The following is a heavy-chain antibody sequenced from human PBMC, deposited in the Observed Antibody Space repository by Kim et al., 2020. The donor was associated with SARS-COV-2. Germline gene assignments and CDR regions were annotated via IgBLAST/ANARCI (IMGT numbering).Heavy chain of an antibody. V-gene: IGHV1-46*01. CDR3: ARVHSSPYFDY. Sequence: TTYAQRFQGRVTMTRDTSTSTVYMELSSLRSEDTAVYYCARVHSSPYFDYWGQGTLVTVSS. J-gene: IGHJ4*02. D-gene: IGHD6-13*01. CDR2: T.